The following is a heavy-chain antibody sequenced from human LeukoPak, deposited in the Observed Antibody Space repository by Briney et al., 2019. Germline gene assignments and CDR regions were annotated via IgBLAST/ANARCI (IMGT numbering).Heavy chain of an antibody. J-gene: IGHJ4*02. CDR2: ISDSGSAI. CDR1: GFSISTFE. D-gene: IGHD6-19*01. V-gene: IGHV3-48*03. Sequence: AGRSLRLSCAASGFSISTFEMNWVRQAPGKGREGVSYISDSGSAIQHADSVRGRFAISRDNAKNSLYLEMHSLRVADTAVYYCATKVAGTSHFSYWGQGTLVTVSS. CDR3: ATKVAGTSHFSY.